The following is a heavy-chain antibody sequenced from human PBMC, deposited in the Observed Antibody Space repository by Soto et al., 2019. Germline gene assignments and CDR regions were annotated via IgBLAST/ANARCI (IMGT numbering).Heavy chain of an antibody. CDR3: AKRRAAAGTLTFDS. V-gene: IGHV3-21*03. Sequence: PGGSLRFSCVASAFIFTGYNMNWVRQAPGKGLEWVSSISSGSSYIYYVDSVKGRFTISRDNAKNSLYLQMNTLKAADTALYYCAKRRAAAGTLTFDSWGQGPRVAVSS. D-gene: IGHD6-13*01. CDR2: ISSGSSYI. CDR1: AFIFTGYN. J-gene: IGHJ4*02.